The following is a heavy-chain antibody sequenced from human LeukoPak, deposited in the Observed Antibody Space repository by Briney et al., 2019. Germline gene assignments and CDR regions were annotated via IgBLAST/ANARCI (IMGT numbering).Heavy chain of an antibody. J-gene: IGHJ5*02. V-gene: IGHV4-34*01. Sequence: SETLSLTCTVSGGSIISYYWSWIRQPPGKGLEWIGEINHSGSTNYNPSLKSRVTISVDTSKNQFSLKLSSVTAADTAVYYCARGLVWGALYGDSTLGWFDPWGQGTLVTVSS. CDR3: ARGLVWGALYGDSTLGWFDP. D-gene: IGHD4-17*01. CDR2: INHSGST. CDR1: GGSIISYY.